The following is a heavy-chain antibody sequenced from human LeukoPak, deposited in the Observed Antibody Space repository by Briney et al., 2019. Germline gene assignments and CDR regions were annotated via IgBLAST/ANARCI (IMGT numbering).Heavy chain of an antibody. CDR1: GFTFSSYS. V-gene: IGHV3-48*02. D-gene: IGHD3-10*02. CDR2: ISTRSTTI. CDR3: ARDPWREVTMYFDH. J-gene: IGHJ4*02. Sequence: PGGSLRLSCAASGFTFSSYSMNWVRQAPGKGLEWVSYISTRSTTIYYADSVKGRFTISRDNAKNSLYLQMNSLRDEDTAVYYCARDPWREVTMYFDHWGQGTLVTVSS.